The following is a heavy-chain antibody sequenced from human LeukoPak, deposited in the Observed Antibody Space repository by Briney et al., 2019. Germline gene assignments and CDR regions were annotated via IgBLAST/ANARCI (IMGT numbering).Heavy chain of an antibody. V-gene: IGHV3-48*02. CDR2: ISSSSTI. D-gene: IGHD6-13*01. CDR3: ARDRRDSSSWYKAFDY. Sequence: PGGSLRLSCAASGFTFSSYSMNWVRQAPGKGLEWVSYISSSSTIYYADSVKGRFTISRDNAKNSLYLQMNSLRDEDTAVYYCARDRRDSSSWYKAFDYWGQGTLVTVSS. J-gene: IGHJ4*02. CDR1: GFTFSSYS.